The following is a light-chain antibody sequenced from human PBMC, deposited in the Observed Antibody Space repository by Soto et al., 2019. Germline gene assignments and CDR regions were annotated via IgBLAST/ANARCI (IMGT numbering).Light chain of an antibody. J-gene: IGKJ2*01. Sequence: EIVLTQSPATLSLSPGARATLSCRASQSVATYLAWYQQKPGQTPRLLIYDASNMATDIPARFSGSGSGTDFTLTFSSLELADFAVYYCQQRSYWPLFTFGQGTKLEIK. CDR3: QQRSYWPLFT. V-gene: IGKV3-11*01. CDR1: QSVATY. CDR2: DAS.